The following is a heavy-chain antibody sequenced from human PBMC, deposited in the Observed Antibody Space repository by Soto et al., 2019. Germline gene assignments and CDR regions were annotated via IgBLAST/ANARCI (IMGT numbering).Heavy chain of an antibody. CDR3: AKDQIAVAGISPRAHGIDY. CDR2: MNPNSGNT. J-gene: IGHJ4*02. Sequence: ASVKVSCKASGYTFASYDINWVRQATGQGLEWMGWMNPNSGNTGYAQKFQGRVTMTRNTSISTAYMELSSLRSEDTAVYYCAKDQIAVAGISPRAHGIDYWGQGKLVTVSS. V-gene: IGHV1-8*01. CDR1: GYTFASYD. D-gene: IGHD6-19*01.